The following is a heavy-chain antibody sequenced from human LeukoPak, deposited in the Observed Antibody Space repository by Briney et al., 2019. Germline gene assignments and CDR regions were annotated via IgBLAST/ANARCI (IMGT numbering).Heavy chain of an antibody. CDR2: IIPIFGTA. CDR3: AREAGDDSSGFYYFDY. CDR1: GGTFSSYA. D-gene: IGHD3-22*01. V-gene: IGHV1-69*13. J-gene: IGHJ4*02. Sequence: GASVKVSCKASGGTFSSYAISWVRQAPGQGLEWMGGIIPIFGTANYAQKFQGRVTITADESTSTAYMELSSLRSEDTAVYYCAREAGDDSSGFYYFDYWGQGTLVTVSS.